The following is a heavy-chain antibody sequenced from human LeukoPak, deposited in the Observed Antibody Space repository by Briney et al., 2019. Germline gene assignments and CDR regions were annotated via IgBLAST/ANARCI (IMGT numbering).Heavy chain of an antibody. J-gene: IGHJ3*02. CDR3: AGEYYYDSSGYYRTYAFDI. Sequence: ASVKVSCKASGYTFTSYGISWVRQAPGQGLEWMGWISAYNGNTNYAQKLQGRVTMTTDTSTSTAYMELRSLRFDDTAVYYCAGEYYYDSSGYYRTYAFDIWGQGTMVTVSS. V-gene: IGHV1-18*01. D-gene: IGHD3-22*01. CDR1: GYTFTSYG. CDR2: ISAYNGNT.